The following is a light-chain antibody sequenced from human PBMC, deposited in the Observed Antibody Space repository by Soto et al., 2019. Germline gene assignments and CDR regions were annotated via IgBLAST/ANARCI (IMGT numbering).Light chain of an antibody. CDR3: MQALQTPFT. Sequence: DIVMTQSPLSLPVSPGEPASIPCRSSRSLLQTNGNTCLEWYLQKPGQSPQLLSSLVNNRASGVPDRFSGSASGTDFTLQISRVEAEDVGVHYCMQALQTPFTFGGGTKLDIK. CDR2: LVN. V-gene: IGKV2-28*01. J-gene: IGKJ4*01. CDR1: RSLLQTNGNTC.